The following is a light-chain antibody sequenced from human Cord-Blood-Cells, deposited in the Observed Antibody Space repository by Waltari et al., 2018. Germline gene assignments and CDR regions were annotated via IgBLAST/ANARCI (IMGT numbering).Light chain of an antibody. CDR1: SSDVGSYNL. V-gene: IGLV2-23*01. Sequence: QSALTQPASVSGSPGQSITISCTGTSSDVGSYNLVSWYQQHPGKAPKLIIYEGSKRPSGVSNRFSGSKSGNTASLTISGLQADDEADYYCCSYAGSSTPWVFGGGTKLTVL. J-gene: IGLJ3*02. CDR3: CSYAGSSTPWV. CDR2: EGS.